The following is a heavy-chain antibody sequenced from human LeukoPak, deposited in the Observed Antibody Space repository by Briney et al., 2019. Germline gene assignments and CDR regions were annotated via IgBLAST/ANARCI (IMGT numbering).Heavy chain of an antibody. CDR2: IYYSGST. Sequence: SETLSLTCTVSGGSISSGDYYWSWIRQPPGKGLEWIGYIYYSGSTYYNPSLKNRVTISVNTSKNQFSLKLSSVTAADTAVYYCARDAHRHLGHYDSSGYYSGAPAYFDYWGQGTLVTVSS. V-gene: IGHV4-31*03. D-gene: IGHD3-22*01. CDR1: GGSISSGDYY. CDR3: ARDAHRHLGHYDSSGYYSGAPAYFDY. J-gene: IGHJ4*02.